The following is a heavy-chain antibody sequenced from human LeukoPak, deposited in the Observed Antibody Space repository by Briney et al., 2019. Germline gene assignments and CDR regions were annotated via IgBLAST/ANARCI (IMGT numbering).Heavy chain of an antibody. CDR3: ARNWLDKAFDI. D-gene: IGHD6-19*01. Sequence: GGSLRLSCAASGFTFSTYAMHWVRQAPGKGLEWVSSISSSSSYIYYADSVKGRFTISRDNAKNSLYLQMNSLRAEDTAVYYCARNWLDKAFDIWGQGTMVTVSS. J-gene: IGHJ3*02. CDR1: GFTFSTYA. CDR2: ISSSSSYI. V-gene: IGHV3-21*01.